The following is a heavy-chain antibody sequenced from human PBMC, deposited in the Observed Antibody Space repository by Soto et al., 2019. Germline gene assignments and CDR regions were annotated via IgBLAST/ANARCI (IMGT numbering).Heavy chain of an antibody. CDR2: IYYSGST. J-gene: IGHJ4*02. V-gene: IGHV4-59*08. Sequence: PSETLSLTCTVSGGSISSYYLSWIRQPPGKGLEWIGYIYYSGSTNYNPSLKSRVTISVDTSKNQFSLKLSSVTAADTAVYYCARHIPPGGPPPFDYGGQGPLVPVSS. CDR3: ARHIPPGGPPPFDY. CDR1: GGSISSYY. D-gene: IGHD6-25*01.